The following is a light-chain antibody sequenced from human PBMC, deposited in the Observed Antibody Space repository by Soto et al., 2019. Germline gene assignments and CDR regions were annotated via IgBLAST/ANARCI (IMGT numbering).Light chain of an antibody. Sequence: EVVLTQSPGTLSLSPGERATLSCRASQIFGSSYLAWYQQTPGQPPRLLIFGTSIRAAGVPDRFNGSGSGTDFNLTISSLRSEDMAVYFCQQYGDSPWTFGQGIKVEF. CDR2: GTS. J-gene: IGKJ2*02. CDR1: QIFGSSY. CDR3: QQYGDSPWT. V-gene: IGKV3-20*01.